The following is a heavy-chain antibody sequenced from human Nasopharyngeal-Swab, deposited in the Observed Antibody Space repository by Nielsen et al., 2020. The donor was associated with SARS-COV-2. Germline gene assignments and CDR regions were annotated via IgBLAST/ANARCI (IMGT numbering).Heavy chain of an antibody. CDR3: ARAVRYYDFWSGYSPGFESYYYYGMDV. CDR1: GYTFGNYA. V-gene: IGHV1-3*01. Sequence: ASVKVSCKASGYTFGNYAIQWVRQAPGQRREWMGWINAGSGQTRYSQTFQDRVTITRDTSASTVYMELSSLRPEDTAVYYCARAVRYYDFWSGYSPGFESYYYYGMDVWGQGTTVTVSS. CDR2: INAGSGQT. D-gene: IGHD3-3*01. J-gene: IGHJ6*02.